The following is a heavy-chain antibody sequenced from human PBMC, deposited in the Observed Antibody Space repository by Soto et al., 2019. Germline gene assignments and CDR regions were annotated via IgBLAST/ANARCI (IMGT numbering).Heavy chain of an antibody. D-gene: IGHD2-21*02. CDR3: ASKAACGGDCYAFDS. J-gene: IGHJ5*01. CDR2: IIPLFGTA. Sequence: QVYLVQSGAEVKKPGSSVKISCKASGGIFSSNTINWVRQAAGQGLEWMGGIIPLFGTANYAEKFQGRVTITADKSTKTEYMELTSVRTGDTAVYYCASKAACGGDCYAFDSWGQGTQVTVSS. V-gene: IGHV1-69*06. CDR1: GGIFSSNT.